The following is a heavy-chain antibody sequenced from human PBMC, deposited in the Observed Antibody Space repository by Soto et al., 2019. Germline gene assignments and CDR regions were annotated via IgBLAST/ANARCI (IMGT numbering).Heavy chain of an antibody. J-gene: IGHJ4*02. D-gene: IGHD3-22*01. CDR1: GGSISGRNW. V-gene: IGHV4-4*02. CDR2: VFHSGDT. CDR3: TRLIYDSRLNYFYSDL. Sequence: QVHLQESGPGLVKPSGTLSLTCVVSGGSISGRNWWSWVRQAPGKGLEWIGEVFHSGDTTYSPSLRSRVTISVDKSKNQFSLNLNSVTAADTAVYYCTRLIYDSRLNYFYSDLWGQGALVTVSS.